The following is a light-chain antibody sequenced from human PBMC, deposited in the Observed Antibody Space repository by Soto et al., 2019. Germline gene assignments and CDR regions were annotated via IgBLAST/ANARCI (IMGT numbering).Light chain of an antibody. Sequence: EIVLTQSPGTLSLSAGERATLSCRASQSVSDMYLAWYQQKPGQAPRLLIYASNRATGIPDRFSGSGSGTDFTLTINRLEPEDFALYYCQHNGTSDLFGPGTKVEIK. V-gene: IGKV3-20*01. CDR1: QSVSDMY. J-gene: IGKJ3*01. CDR3: QHNGTSDL. CDR2: AS.